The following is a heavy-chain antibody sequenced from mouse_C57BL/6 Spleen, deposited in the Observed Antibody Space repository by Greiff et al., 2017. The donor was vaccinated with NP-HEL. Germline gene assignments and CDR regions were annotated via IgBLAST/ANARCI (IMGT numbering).Heavy chain of an antibody. Sequence: EVMLVESGGGLVKPGGSLKLSCAASGFTFSDYGMHWVRQAPEKGLEWVAYISSGSSTIYYADTVKGRFTISRDNAKNTLFLQMTSLRSEDTAMYYCARDDGSSLAWFAYWGQGTLVTVSA. CDR3: ARDDGSSLAWFAY. D-gene: IGHD1-1*01. J-gene: IGHJ3*01. CDR1: GFTFSDYG. CDR2: ISSGSSTI. V-gene: IGHV5-17*01.